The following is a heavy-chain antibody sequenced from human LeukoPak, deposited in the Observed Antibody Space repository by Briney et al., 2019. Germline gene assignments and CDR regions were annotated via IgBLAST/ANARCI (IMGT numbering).Heavy chain of an antibody. Sequence: GGSLRLSCAASGATVSSQYMNWVRRAPGKGLEWVSVIYGVDGTSYADSVKGRFTISRDSSRNTVYLQMNGLRAEDTAVYYCASDLVYWGQGTLVTVSS. CDR3: ASDLVY. CDR1: GATVSSQY. V-gene: IGHV3-53*01. CDR2: IYGVDGT. D-gene: IGHD2-8*02. J-gene: IGHJ4*02.